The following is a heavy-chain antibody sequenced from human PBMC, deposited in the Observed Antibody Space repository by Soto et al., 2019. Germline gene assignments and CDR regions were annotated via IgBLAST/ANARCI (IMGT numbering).Heavy chain of an antibody. D-gene: IGHD2-15*01. V-gene: IGHV3-30*18. J-gene: IGHJ6*02. Sequence: PVGSLRLSCAASGFTFSTYGMHWVRQAPGKGLEWVAVISYDGGNKYYADSVKGRFTISRDNSKNTLFLQMNSLRAEDTAVYYCAKILGYCSSSSCSKDYYYYYGLDVWGLGTTVTVSS. CDR2: ISYDGGNK. CDR3: AKILGYCSSSSCSKDYYYYYGLDV. CDR1: GFTFSTYG.